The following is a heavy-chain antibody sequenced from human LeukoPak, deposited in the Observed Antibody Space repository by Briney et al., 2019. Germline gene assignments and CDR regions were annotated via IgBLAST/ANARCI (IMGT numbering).Heavy chain of an antibody. Sequence: GGSLRLSCAASGFTFSDYALIWVRQALGKGLEWISAIRGTGGTTYYADSVKGRYTIYRDNSRNTVYLQMNSLRAEDTALYFCGKDQNVNYVGVFDFWGPGTMFTVSS. CDR2: IRGTGGTT. D-gene: IGHD1-7*01. J-gene: IGHJ3*01. CDR1: GFTFSDYA. CDR3: GKDQNVNYVGVFDF. V-gene: IGHV3-23*01.